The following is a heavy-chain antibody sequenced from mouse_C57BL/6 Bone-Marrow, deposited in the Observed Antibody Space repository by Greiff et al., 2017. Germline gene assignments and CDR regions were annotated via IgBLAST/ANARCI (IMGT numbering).Heavy chain of an antibody. CDR2: IDPENGDT. J-gene: IGHJ4*01. Sequence: EVQLQQSGAELVRPGASVKLSCTASGFNIKDDYMHWVQQRPEQGLEWIGWIDPENGDTEYASKFQGKATITADTSSNTAYLQLSSLTSEDTAVYYCTTIFSMDYWGQGTSVTVSS. CDR3: TTIFSMDY. CDR1: GFNIKDDY. V-gene: IGHV14-4*01.